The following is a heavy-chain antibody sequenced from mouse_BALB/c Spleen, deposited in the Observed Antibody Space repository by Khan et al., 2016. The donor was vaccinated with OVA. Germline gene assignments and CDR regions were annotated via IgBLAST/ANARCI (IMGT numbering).Heavy chain of an antibody. Sequence: QIQLVQSGPELKKPGETVKISCKASGYTFTNYGMNWVKQAPGKGLKWMGWINTYTGEPTCADDFKGRFAFSLETSASTANLQINNLTNEDTATYFCARSNGNYGFAYWGQGTLVTVSA. CDR2: INTYTGEP. D-gene: IGHD2-1*01. CDR3: ARSNGNYGFAY. J-gene: IGHJ3*01. V-gene: IGHV9-3-1*01. CDR1: GYTFTNYG.